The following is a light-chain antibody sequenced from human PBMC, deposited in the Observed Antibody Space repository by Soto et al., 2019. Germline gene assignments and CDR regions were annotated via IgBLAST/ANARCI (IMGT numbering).Light chain of an antibody. CDR1: QSISSW. CDR2: KAS. J-gene: IGKJ1*01. CDR3: QQYNRFLGT. Sequence: DIQMTQSPSTLSASVGDRVTITCRASQSISSWVAWYQQKPGKAPNLLINKASILESGVPSRFSGSGTGTESTLIINSLQHDDFATYCCQQYNRFLGTFGRGTKVEIK. V-gene: IGKV1-5*03.